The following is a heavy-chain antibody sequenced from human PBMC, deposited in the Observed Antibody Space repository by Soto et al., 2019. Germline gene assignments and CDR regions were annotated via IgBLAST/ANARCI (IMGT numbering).Heavy chain of an antibody. D-gene: IGHD2-15*01. CDR3: ASAGYCSGGSCLFDY. J-gene: IGHJ4*02. CDR2: IYYSGST. Sequence: SEILSLTCTVSGGSISSGGYYWSWIRQHPGKGLEWIGYIYYSGSTYYNPSLKSRVTISVDTSKNQFSLKLSSVTAADTAVYYCASAGYCSGGSCLFDYWGQGILVTVS. V-gene: IGHV4-31*03. CDR1: GGSISSGGYY.